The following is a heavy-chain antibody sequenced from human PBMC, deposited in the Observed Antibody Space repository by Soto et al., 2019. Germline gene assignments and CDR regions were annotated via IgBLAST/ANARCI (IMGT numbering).Heavy chain of an antibody. CDR1: GFSFGSDW. J-gene: IGHJ3*02. V-gene: IGHV3-7*05. Sequence: DVQLTESGGGLVQPGGSLRLSGGASGFSFGSDWMAWVRQAPGKGLEWVANIRKDGSQEHYADSVRGRFSVSSDNAKDAFYVQRNSLRPEETAVCYCTRYAHYRAESDYYDVFVIWCQGTMVTVSS. D-gene: IGHD3-16*01. CDR2: IRKDGSQE. CDR3: TRYAHYRAESDYYDVFVI.